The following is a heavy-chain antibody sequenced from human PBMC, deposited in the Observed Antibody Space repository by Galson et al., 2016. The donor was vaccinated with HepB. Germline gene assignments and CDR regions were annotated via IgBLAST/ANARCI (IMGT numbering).Heavy chain of an antibody. CDR3: ASACSSTTCCGDFDY. V-gene: IGHV3-33*01. Sequence: SLRLSCAASGFTFSSYGMHWVRQAPGKGLEWVAVIWYDGGKKYYADSVKGRFAISRDNSKNTLYLQMNSLRAEDTAVYYCASACSSTTCCGDFDYWGQGTLVTVSS. J-gene: IGHJ4*02. CDR2: IWYDGGKK. CDR1: GFTFSSYG. D-gene: IGHD2-2*01.